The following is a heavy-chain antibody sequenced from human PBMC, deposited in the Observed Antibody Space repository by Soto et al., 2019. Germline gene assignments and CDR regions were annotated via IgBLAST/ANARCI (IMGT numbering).Heavy chain of an antibody. V-gene: IGHV3-74*01. Sequence: LRLSCAASGFNFSSSWMHWVRQAPGKGLVWVSRINSDGQRTSYADSVKGRFTISRDNAKNTLFLQMNSLRADDTAVYYCAKILNPPAWPEDYWGRGTLVTVSS. CDR1: GFNFSSSW. CDR3: AKILNPPAWPEDY. J-gene: IGHJ4*02. CDR2: INSDGQRT.